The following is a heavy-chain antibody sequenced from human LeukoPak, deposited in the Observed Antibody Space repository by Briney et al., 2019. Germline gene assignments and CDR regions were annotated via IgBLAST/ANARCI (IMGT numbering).Heavy chain of an antibody. CDR3: ARGQRFLEWLLSQRGYYFDY. Sequence: GASVKVSCKASGYTFTIYAMHWVRQAPGQRLEWMGWINAGNGNTKYSQKFQGRVTITRDTSASTAYMELSSLRSEDTAVYYCARGQRFLEWLLSQRGYYFDYWGQGTLVTVSS. J-gene: IGHJ4*02. D-gene: IGHD3-3*01. CDR1: GYTFTIYA. V-gene: IGHV1-3*01. CDR2: INAGNGNT.